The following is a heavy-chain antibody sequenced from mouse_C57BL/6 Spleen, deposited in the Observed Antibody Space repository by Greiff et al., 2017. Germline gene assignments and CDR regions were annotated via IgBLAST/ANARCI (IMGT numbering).Heavy chain of an antibody. D-gene: IGHD1-1*01. J-gene: IGHJ4*01. V-gene: IGHV1-82*01. CDR1: GYAFSSSW. CDR2: IYPGDGDT. CDR3: ASGNYDGSSYPFAMED. Sequence: QVQLQQSGPELVKPGASVKISCKASGYAFSSSWMNWVKQRPGKGLEWIGRIYPGDGDTNYNGKFKGKATLTADKSSSTAYMQLSSLTTEDSAVYVCASGNYDGSSYPFAMEDWGQGASVTVSS.